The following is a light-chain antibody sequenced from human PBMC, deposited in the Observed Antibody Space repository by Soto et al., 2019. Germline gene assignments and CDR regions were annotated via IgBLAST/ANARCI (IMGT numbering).Light chain of an antibody. CDR3: SSYTSSNTFV. J-gene: IGLJ1*01. Sequence: QYALAQPASVSGSPGQSIAISCTGTSSDVGRYNYVSWFQQHPGKAPKLLIYDVSNRPSGVSDRFSGSKSGNTASLTISGLQAEDEADYYCSSYTSSNTFVFGTGTK. CDR1: SSDVGRYNY. V-gene: IGLV2-14*01. CDR2: DVS.